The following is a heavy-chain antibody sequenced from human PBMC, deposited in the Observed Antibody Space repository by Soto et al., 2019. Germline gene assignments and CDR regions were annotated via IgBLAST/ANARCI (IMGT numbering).Heavy chain of an antibody. CDR3: ARDKGRSPLDY. J-gene: IGHJ4*02. CDR1: GFTFSSYG. V-gene: IGHV3-30*03. D-gene: IGHD2-15*01. Sequence: GGSLRLSCAASGFTFSSYGMHWVRQAPGKGLEWVAVISYDGSNKYYADSVKGRFTISRDNSKSTLYLQMNSLRAEDTAVYYCARDKGRSPLDYWGQGSLVTVSS. CDR2: ISYDGSNK.